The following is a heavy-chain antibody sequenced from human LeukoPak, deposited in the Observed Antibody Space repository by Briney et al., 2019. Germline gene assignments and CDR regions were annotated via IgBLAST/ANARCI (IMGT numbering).Heavy chain of an antibody. Sequence: DPGGSLRLSCVASGFTFSDYQMSWIRQAPGKGLEWVSYISRSGSTTYYADSVKGRFTISRDNAKNSLYLQMNSLRAEDTAVYYCAREQGYSRYYYYYYYMDVWGKGTTVTISS. CDR2: ISRSGSTT. CDR3: AREQGYSRYYYYYYYMDV. V-gene: IGHV3-11*01. J-gene: IGHJ6*03. D-gene: IGHD2-15*01. CDR1: GFTFSDYQ.